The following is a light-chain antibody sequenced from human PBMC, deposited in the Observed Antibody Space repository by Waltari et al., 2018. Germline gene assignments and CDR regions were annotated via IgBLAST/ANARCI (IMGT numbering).Light chain of an antibody. V-gene: IGKV2-28*01. CDR2: MGS. Sequence: DIVMTQSPLSLPVTPGEPASISCRSSQGLLHVDGYNYLDWYLQKPGQSPQVLIYMGSNRAAGVPDRFSGSGSGTDFTLKISRVEAEDVGVYYCMQPLETPWTFGQGTKVEIK. CDR1: QGLLHVDGYNY. CDR3: MQPLETPWT. J-gene: IGKJ1*01.